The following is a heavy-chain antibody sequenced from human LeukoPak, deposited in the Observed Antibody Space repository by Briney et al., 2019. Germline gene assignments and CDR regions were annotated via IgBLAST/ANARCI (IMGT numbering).Heavy chain of an antibody. CDR2: ILYDGSNE. Sequence: GRSLRLSCAASGFTFSHYAIHWVRQAPGKGLEWVALILYDGSNEYYADSVKGRFTISRDNSKNTLYLQMNSLRAEDTAVYYCAKDRRTTVTTLFDYWGQGTLVTVSS. V-gene: IGHV3-30-3*01. D-gene: IGHD4-17*01. J-gene: IGHJ4*02. CDR3: AKDRRTTVTTLFDY. CDR1: GFTFSHYA.